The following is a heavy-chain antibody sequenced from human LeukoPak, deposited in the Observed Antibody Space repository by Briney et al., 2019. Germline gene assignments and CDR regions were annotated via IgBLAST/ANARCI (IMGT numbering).Heavy chain of an antibody. J-gene: IGHJ5*02. V-gene: IGHV4-34*01. D-gene: IGHD3-10*01. Sequence: SETLSLTCAVYGGSFSGYYWSWIRQPPGKGLEWIGEINHSGSTNYNPSLKSRVTISVDTSKNQFSLKLSSVTAADTAVYYCARHRLTMVRGVIMTNWFDPWGQGTLVTVSS. CDR3: ARHRLTMVRGVIMTNWFDP. CDR2: INHSGST. CDR1: GGSFSGYY.